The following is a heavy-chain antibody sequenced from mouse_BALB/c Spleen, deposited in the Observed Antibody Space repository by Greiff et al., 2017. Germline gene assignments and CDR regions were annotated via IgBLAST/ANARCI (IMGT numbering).Heavy chain of an antibody. J-gene: IGHJ4*01. CDR2: ISSGGSYT. Sequence: EVQVVESGGGLVKPGGSLKLSCAASGFTFSSYAMSWVRQTPEKRLEWVATISSGGSYTYYPDSVKGRFTISRDNAKNTLYLQMSSLRSEDTAMYYCARQGAMITGAMDYWGQGTSVTVSS. V-gene: IGHV5-9-3*01. CDR1: GFTFSSYA. D-gene: IGHD2-4*01. CDR3: ARQGAMITGAMDY.